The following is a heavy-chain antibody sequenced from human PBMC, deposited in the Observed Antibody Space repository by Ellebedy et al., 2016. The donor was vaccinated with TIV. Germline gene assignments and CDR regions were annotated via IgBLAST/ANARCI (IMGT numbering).Heavy chain of an antibody. CDR3: ARDIGSGWNIFDY. CDR1: GFTFSSYA. CDR2: ISGSASNT. D-gene: IGHD6-19*01. V-gene: IGHV3-23*01. Sequence: GESLKISXAASGFTFSSYAMTWVRQAPGKGLEWVSAISGSASNTYYADSVKGRCTISRDNSKNTLYLEVNSLRADDTAVYYCARDIGSGWNIFDYWGQGTLVTVSS. J-gene: IGHJ4*02.